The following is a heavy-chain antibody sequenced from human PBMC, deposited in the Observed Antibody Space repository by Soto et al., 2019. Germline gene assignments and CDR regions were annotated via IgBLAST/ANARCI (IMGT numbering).Heavy chain of an antibody. V-gene: IGHV4-39*01. CDR3: ASKPGSGSYYLDY. D-gene: IGHD3-10*01. CDR1: GGSISTSSYY. J-gene: IGHJ4*02. Sequence: QLPLQESGPGLVKPSETLSLTCTVSGGSISTSSYYWGWIRQPPGKGLEWIGSIYHNGNIYYNPSLKSRVTISVDTSKNQFSLKLSSVTAADTAMYYCASKPGSGSYYLDYWGQGTLVTVSS. CDR2: IYHNGNI.